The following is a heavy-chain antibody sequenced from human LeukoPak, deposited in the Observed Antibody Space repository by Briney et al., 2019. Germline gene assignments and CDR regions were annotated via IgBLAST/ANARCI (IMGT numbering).Heavy chain of an antibody. J-gene: IGHJ3*02. CDR2: IYSGGST. D-gene: IGHD2-2*01. Sequence: GGSLRLSCAASGFTVSSNYMSWVRQAPGKGLEWVSVIYSGGSTYYADSVKGRFTISRDNSKNTLYLQMNSLRAEDTAVYYCARDMPLWAAFDIWGQGTMVTVSS. CDR3: ARDMPLWAAFDI. V-gene: IGHV3-53*01. CDR1: GFTVSSNY.